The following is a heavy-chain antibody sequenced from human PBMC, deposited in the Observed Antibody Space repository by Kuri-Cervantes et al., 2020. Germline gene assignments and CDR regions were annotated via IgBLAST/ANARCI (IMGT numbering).Heavy chain of an antibody. Sequence: GESLKISCAASGFTFSSYAMHWVRQAPGKGLEWVAVISYDGSNKYYADSVKGRFTISRDNSKNTLYLQMNSLRAEDTAVYYCARDWTGALDYWGQGTLVTVSS. V-gene: IGHV3-30*07. CDR2: ISYDGSNK. CDR1: GFTFSSYA. J-gene: IGHJ4*02. CDR3: ARDWTGALDY. D-gene: IGHD3/OR15-3a*01.